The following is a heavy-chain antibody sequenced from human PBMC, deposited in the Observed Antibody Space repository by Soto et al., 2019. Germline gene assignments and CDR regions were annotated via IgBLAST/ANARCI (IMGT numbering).Heavy chain of an antibody. Sequence: PSETLSLTCTVSGGSISSGGYYWSWIRQHPGKGLEWIGYIFYSGTTYYNPSLKSRVTISVDTSKNQFSLKLSSVTAADTAVYYCARDPGMGYCSGGSCYSGEFDYWGQGTLVTVSS. D-gene: IGHD2-15*01. V-gene: IGHV4-31*03. CDR3: ARDPGMGYCSGGSCYSGEFDY. J-gene: IGHJ4*02. CDR2: IFYSGTT. CDR1: GGSISSGGYY.